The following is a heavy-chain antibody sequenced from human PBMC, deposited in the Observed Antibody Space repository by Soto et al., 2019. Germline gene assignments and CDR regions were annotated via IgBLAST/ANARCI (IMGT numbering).Heavy chain of an antibody. J-gene: IGHJ4*02. CDR3: ARDPGGHYCTSTSCLYFFDH. CDR1: GFTFSNHA. V-gene: IGHV3-23*01. D-gene: IGHD2-2*01. Sequence: EVQLLESGGALVQPGGSLRLSCAASGFTFSNHAMNWVRQAPGKGLEWVSTISDSGSTYYADSVKGRFTISRDNTKNTLYLQMNSLIAEDTAVYYCARDPGGHYCTSTSCLYFFDHWGQGTLVSVSS. CDR2: ISDSGST.